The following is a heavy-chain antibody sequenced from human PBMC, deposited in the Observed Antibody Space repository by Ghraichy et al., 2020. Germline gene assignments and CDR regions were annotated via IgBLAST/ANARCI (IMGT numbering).Heavy chain of an antibody. CDR1: GGSISSDY. V-gene: IGHV4-59*01. CDR3: ARRLPYDILTGYYPYYFDS. CDR2: IYYSGST. Sequence: SETLSLTCLVSGGSISSDYWSWIRQPPGKGLEWIAYIYYSGSTSYNPSLKSRVTISVETPKNQFSLKMTSVTGADTAVYYCARRLPYDILTGYYPYYFDSWGQGTLVTVSS. J-gene: IGHJ4*02. D-gene: IGHD3-9*01.